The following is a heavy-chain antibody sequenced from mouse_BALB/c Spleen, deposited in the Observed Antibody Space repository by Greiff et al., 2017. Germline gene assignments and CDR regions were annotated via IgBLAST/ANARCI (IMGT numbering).Heavy chain of an antibody. J-gene: IGHJ3*01. Sequence: EVHLVESGGDLVKPGGSLKLSCAASGFTFSSYGMSWVRQTPDKRLEWVATISSGGSYTYYPDSVKGRFTISRDNAKNTLYLQMSSLKSEDTAMYYCARHGGEWFAYWGQGTLVTVSA. CDR3: ARHGGEWFAY. CDR2: ISSGGSYT. CDR1: GFTFSSYG. V-gene: IGHV5-6*01.